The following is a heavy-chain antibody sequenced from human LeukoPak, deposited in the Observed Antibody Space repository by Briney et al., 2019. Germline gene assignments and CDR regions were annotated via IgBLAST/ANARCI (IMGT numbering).Heavy chain of an antibody. D-gene: IGHD5-12*01. CDR1: GFTFNVHA. V-gene: IGHV3-23*01. J-gene: IGHJ4*02. Sequence: GGSLRLSCAASGFTFNVHAMNWVRQAPGKGLEWVSAISATGGRTYYADSVKGRFTISRDNSKNTMYMQMNSLRAEDTAVYCAKERVYSGNVIDYWGQGTLVTVSS. CDR2: ISATGGRT. CDR3: AKERVYSGNVIDY.